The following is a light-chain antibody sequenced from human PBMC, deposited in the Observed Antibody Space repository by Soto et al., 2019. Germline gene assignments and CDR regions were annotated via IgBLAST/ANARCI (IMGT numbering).Light chain of an antibody. V-gene: IGKV1-5*01. Sequence: DIQMTQSPSTLSASVGDRVTITCLASQSISSWLAWYQQTPGAAPKLLIYAATTLQSGVPSRFSGGASGTEFTLTISNLQSDDFATYYCQQLNSYPPEFGQGTKVDIK. CDR2: AAT. CDR3: QQLNSYPPE. J-gene: IGKJ1*01. CDR1: QSISSW.